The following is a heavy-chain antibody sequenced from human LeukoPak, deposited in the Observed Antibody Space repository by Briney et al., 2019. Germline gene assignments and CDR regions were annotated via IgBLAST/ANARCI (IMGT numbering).Heavy chain of an antibody. CDR2: ISGSGGST. D-gene: IGHD2-2*02. J-gene: IGHJ5*02. CDR1: GFTFSSYA. CDR3: AKGMIVVVPAAIVDYNWFDP. V-gene: IGHV3-23*01. Sequence: TGGSLRLSCAASGFTFSSYAMSWVRQAPGKGLECVSAISGSGGSTYYADSVKGRFTISRDNSKNTLYLQMNSLRAEDTAVYYCAKGMIVVVPAAIVDYNWFDPWGQGTLVTVSS.